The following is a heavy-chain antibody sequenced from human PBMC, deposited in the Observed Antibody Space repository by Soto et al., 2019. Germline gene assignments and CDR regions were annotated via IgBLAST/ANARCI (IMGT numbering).Heavy chain of an antibody. CDR3: VRGRDSGLYYFDS. CDR2: INTAGDT. Sequence: GGSLRLSCAASGFTFGIYDMHWVRQATGKGLEWVSTINTAGDTYSPGSVKGRFTISREYAKNSLYLQMNSLRVDDTAVYFCVRGRDSGLYYFDSWGQGTLVTVSS. J-gene: IGHJ4*02. CDR1: GFTFGIYD. V-gene: IGHV3-13*01. D-gene: IGHD2-21*01.